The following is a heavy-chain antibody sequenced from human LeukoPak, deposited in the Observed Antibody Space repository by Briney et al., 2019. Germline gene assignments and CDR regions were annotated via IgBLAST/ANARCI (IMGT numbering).Heavy chain of an antibody. J-gene: IGHJ5*02. Sequence: GGSLRLSCAASGFTVSSNYMNWVRQAPGKGLEWVSVIYSGGSTYYADSVKGRFTISRDNSKNTLYLQMNSLRAEDTAVYYCAKDPAYYYDSSGYYNNWFDPWGQGTLVTVSS. CDR3: AKDPAYYYDSSGYYNNWFDP. D-gene: IGHD3-22*01. CDR1: GFTVSSNY. CDR2: IYSGGST. V-gene: IGHV3-66*02.